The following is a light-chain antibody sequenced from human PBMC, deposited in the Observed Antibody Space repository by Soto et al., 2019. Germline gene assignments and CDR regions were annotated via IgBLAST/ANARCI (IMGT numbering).Light chain of an antibody. J-gene: IGKJ5*01. CDR1: QSVSSN. Sequence: EIVMTQSPATLSVSPGERATLSCRASQSVSSNLAWYQQKPGQAPRLLIYGASTRATGIPARLSGSGSGTEFTLTISSLQSEDFAVYYCQQYNDWSRITFGQGTRLEIK. CDR2: GAS. V-gene: IGKV3-15*01. CDR3: QQYNDWSRIT.